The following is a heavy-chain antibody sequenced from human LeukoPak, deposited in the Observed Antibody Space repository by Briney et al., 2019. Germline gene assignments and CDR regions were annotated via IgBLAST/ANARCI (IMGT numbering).Heavy chain of an antibody. D-gene: IGHD2-2*02. J-gene: IGHJ4*02. Sequence: ASVKVPCKASGGTFSSYAISWVRQAPGQGLEWMGGIIPIFGTANYAQKFQGRVTITTDESTSTAYMELSSLRSEDTAVYYCAMHCSSTSYYKGTDYWGQGTLVTVSS. CDR3: AMHCSSTSYYKGTDY. V-gene: IGHV1-69*05. CDR1: GGTFSSYA. CDR2: IIPIFGTA.